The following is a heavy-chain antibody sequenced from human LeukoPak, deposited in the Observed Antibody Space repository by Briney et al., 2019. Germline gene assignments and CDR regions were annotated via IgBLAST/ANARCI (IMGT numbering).Heavy chain of an antibody. Sequence: SETLSLTCAVSGGSISSGGYSWSWIRQPPGKGLEWIGYIYHSGSTYYNPSLKSRVTISVDRSKNQFSLKLSSVTAADTAVYYCAREAPRSGASGYYFRLFDYWAREPWSPSPQ. V-gene: IGHV4-30-2*01. D-gene: IGHD3-22*01. J-gene: IGHJ4*02. CDR2: IYHSGST. CDR3: AREAPRSGASGYYFRLFDY. CDR1: GGSISSGGYS.